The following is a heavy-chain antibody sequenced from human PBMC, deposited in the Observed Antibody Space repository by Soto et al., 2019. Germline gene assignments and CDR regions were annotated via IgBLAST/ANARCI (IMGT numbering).Heavy chain of an antibody. J-gene: IGHJ4*02. CDR2: IWYDGSNK. Sequence: QVQLVESGGGVVQPGRSLRLSCAASGFTFSSYGMHWVRQAPGEWLEWVAVIWYDGSNKNYADSVKGRFTISRDNSKNTLYLQMNSLRAEDTAVYYCATEQQWLTSFDYWGQGTLVTVSS. CDR3: ATEQQWLTSFDY. D-gene: IGHD6-19*01. V-gene: IGHV3-33*01. CDR1: GFTFSSYG.